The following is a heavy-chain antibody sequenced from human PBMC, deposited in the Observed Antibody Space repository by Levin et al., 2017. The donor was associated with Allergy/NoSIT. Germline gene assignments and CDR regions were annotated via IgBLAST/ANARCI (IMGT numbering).Heavy chain of an antibody. D-gene: IGHD3-10*01. J-gene: IGHJ6*02. CDR2: ISYSGHA. CDR3: ARDECAWFGECYGMDD. V-gene: IGHV4-31*03. CDR1: GDSITRGDNY. Sequence: KTSETLSLTCTVSGDSITRGDNYWSWIRQYPGKGLEWIGFISYSGHAHHNPSLKSRLSMSLDTSKNQFSLSLTSVTVADTAVYYCARDECAWFGECYGMDDWGQGTTVIVSS.